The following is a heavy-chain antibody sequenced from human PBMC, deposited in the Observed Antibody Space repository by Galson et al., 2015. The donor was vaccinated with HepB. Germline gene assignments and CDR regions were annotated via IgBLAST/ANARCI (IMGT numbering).Heavy chain of an antibody. CDR2: INPIFGKA. CDR1: GGTFSSYA. D-gene: IGHD2-15*01. V-gene: IGHV1-69*05. J-gene: IGHJ4*02. Sequence: SVKVSCKASGGTFSSYAISWVRQAPGQGLEWMGGINPIFGKANYAQKFQGRVTITTDESTSTAYMELSSLRSEDTAVYYWGYCSGGSCHRAYYFDYWGQGTLVTVSS. CDR3: GYCSGGSCHRAYYFDY.